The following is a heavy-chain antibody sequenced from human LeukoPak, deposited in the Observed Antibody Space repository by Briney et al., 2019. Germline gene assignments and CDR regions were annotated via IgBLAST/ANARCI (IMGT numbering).Heavy chain of an antibody. CDR1: GITFSTSW. CDR2: IKSKIGGATP. CDR3: ATDRAGFDR. V-gene: IGHV3-15*01. J-gene: IGHJ5*02. Sequence: PGGSLRLSCAASGITFSTSWMSWFRQAPGKGLEWVGRIKSKIGGATPDYPAPVKDRFTISRDDSKNPLYLQMNSLKTEDTAVYYCATDRAGFDRWGEGTLVTVSS. D-gene: IGHD3-10*01.